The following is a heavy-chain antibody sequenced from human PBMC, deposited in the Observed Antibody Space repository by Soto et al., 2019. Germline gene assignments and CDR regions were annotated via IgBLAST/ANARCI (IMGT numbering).Heavy chain of an antibody. CDR1: GFTFSSDW. J-gene: IGHJ4*02. V-gene: IGHV3-74*01. Sequence: EVQLVESGGGLVQPGGSLRLTCAASGFTFSSDWMHWVRQAPGKGLVWVSRMSSDGSRTNYADSVTGRFTISRDNGKSTLYLQMNSLRAEDTAVYYCARGPRGWYGFDYWGQGALVTVSS. CDR2: MSSDGSRT. CDR3: ARGPRGWYGFDY. D-gene: IGHD6-19*01.